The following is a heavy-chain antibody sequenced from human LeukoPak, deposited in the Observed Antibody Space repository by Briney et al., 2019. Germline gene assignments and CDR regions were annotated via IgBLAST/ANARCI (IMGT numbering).Heavy chain of an antibody. CDR3: AKNNWFDP. J-gene: IGHJ5*02. V-gene: IGHV4-34*01. Sequence: SETLSLICAVSGGSFSGHYWSWIRQPPGEGQEWIGEINDSGSTKYNPSLKSRVTISADTSKNQFSLKLSSVTAADTAVYYCAKNNWFDPWGQGTLGTVSS. CDR2: INDSGST. CDR1: GGSFSGHY.